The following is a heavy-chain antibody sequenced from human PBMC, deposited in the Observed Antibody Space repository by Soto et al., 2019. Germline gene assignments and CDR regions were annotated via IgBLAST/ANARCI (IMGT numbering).Heavy chain of an antibody. CDR2: INADNGNT. J-gene: IGHJ6*02. V-gene: IGHV1-18*01. Sequence: GASVKVSCKTSGYAYRIYAITWVRQAPGQGLEWMGWINADNGNTHYAQKFQGRLTITTDTSASTAYMELSSLRSEDTAVYYCASSYSNYALIDYYYYGMDVWGQGTTVTV. CDR1: GYAYRIYA. CDR3: ASSYSNYALIDYYYYGMDV. D-gene: IGHD4-4*01.